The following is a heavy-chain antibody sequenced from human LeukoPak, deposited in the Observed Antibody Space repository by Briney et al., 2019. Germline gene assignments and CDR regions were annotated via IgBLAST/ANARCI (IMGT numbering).Heavy chain of an antibody. V-gene: IGHV3-23*01. D-gene: IGHD1-1*01. CDR2: IIGSGGGT. CDR3: AKDATGTTWLNAFDI. J-gene: IGHJ3*02. Sequence: GSLRLSFAASGFPFSSYAMSWVRQAPGKGLEWVSGIIGSGGGTFYADSVKGRFTISRDNSKKTLFLQMNSLRAEDTAVYYCAKDATGTTWLNAFDIWGQGTMVTVSS. CDR1: GFPFSSYA.